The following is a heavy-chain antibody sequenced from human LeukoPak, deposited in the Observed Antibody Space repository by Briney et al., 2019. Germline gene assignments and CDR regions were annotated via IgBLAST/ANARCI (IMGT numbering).Heavy chain of an antibody. V-gene: IGHV3-23*01. CDR1: GFTFRSHD. J-gene: IGHJ6*02. D-gene: IGHD6-6*01. Sequence: GGSLRLSCAASGFTFRSHDMSWVRQAPGKGLEWVSGISASGGSTFYADSVKGRFTISRDNSKNTLYLQMNSLGAEDTAVYYCAKDRPRPAYYYYGMDVWGQGTTVTVSS. CDR3: AKDRPRPAYYYYGMDV. CDR2: ISASGGST.